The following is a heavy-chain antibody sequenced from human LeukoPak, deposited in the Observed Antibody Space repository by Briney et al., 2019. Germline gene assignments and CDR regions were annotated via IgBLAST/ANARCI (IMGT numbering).Heavy chain of an antibody. Sequence: PWGSLRLSCTVSGFTVSINSMSWVHQAPGKGLEWVSFIYSGGNTHYSDSVKGRFTISRDNSKNTLYLQMNSLRAEDTAVYYCARRAGEYSHPYDYWGQGTLVTVSS. CDR2: IYSGGNT. CDR3: ARRAGEYSHPYDY. CDR1: GFTVSINS. V-gene: IGHV3-53*01. D-gene: IGHD2/OR15-2a*01. J-gene: IGHJ4*02.